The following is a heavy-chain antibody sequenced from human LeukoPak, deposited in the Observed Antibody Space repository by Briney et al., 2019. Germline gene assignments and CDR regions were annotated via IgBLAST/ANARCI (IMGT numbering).Heavy chain of an antibody. CDR2: IDYSGST. CDR3: ARDSRRELLHAFDI. CDR1: GGSISSYY. Sequence: SETLSLTCTVSGGSISSYYWSWIRQPPGKGLEWIGYIDYSGSTNYNPSLRSRVTISVDTSKNQFSLKLSSVTAADTAVYYCARDSRRELLHAFDIWGQGTMVTVSS. J-gene: IGHJ3*02. D-gene: IGHD1-7*01. V-gene: IGHV4-59*01.